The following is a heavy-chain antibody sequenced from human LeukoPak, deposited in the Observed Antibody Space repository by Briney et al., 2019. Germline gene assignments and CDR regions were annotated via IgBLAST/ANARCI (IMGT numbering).Heavy chain of an antibody. V-gene: IGHV3-23*01. CDR2: ISGNGETK. D-gene: IGHD3-16*01. CDR1: GLTFSSYA. J-gene: IGHJ4*02. Sequence: GGSLRLSCAASGLTFSSYAMNWVRQAPGKGLEWVSVISGNGETKKCADSVKGRFTISRDNSKNTLYLQMNSLRVEDTAIYYCAKDFYDSEINWGQGTLVTVSS. CDR3: AKDFYDSEIN.